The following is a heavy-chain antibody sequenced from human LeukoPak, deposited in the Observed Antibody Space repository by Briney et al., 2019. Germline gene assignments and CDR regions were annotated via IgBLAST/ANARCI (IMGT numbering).Heavy chain of an antibody. J-gene: IGHJ4*02. CDR3: AKDTGYYDTFNYFDY. Sequence: PGGSLRLSCAASGFTFDDYAMHWVRQAPGKGLEWVSGISWNSGSIGYADSVKGRFTISRDNAKNSLYLQMNSLRAEDTALYYCAKDTGYYDTFNYFDYWGQGTLVTVSS. D-gene: IGHD3-22*01. CDR2: ISWNSGSI. CDR1: GFTFDDYA. V-gene: IGHV3-9*01.